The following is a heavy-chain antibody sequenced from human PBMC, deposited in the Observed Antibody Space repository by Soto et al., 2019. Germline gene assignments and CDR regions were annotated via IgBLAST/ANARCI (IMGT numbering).Heavy chain of an antibody. CDR1: GTSISSYY. J-gene: IGHJ6*02. CDR2: MYYNGNT. D-gene: IGHD2-15*01. V-gene: IGHV4-59*12. Sequence: SSETLSLTCTVSGTSISSYYWTWVRQPPEKGLEWIGYMYYNGNTNYNPSLKSRVTISIDTSKNQFSLTLKSVTAADTAVYYCAVIFRYYRMDVWGQGSTVIVS. CDR3: AVIFRYYRMDV.